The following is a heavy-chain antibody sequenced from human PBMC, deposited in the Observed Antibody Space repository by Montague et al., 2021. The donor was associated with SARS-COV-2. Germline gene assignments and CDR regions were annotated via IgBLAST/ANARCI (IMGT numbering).Heavy chain of an antibody. Sequence: LSLSLSASGFTFRRYAMAWVRQAPGKGLEWVSTIAANGDPYYSYSMTVRFIISRDDSKNTVFLQMNGLRDEDTAIYYCAKASCSGVGCYYFDCWGRGTLVTVSS. D-gene: IGHD2-15*01. CDR1: GFTFRRYA. V-gene: IGHV3-23*01. J-gene: IGHJ4*02. CDR2: IAANGDP. CDR3: AKASCSGVGCYYFDC.